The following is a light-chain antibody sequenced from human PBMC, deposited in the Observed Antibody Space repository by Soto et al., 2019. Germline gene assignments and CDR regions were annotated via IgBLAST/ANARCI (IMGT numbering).Light chain of an antibody. Sequence: EILLTQSPATPSLSPGERDTLSCRASRSVRSYLAWYQQKPGQAPRLLIYDASNRAAGIPARFSGSGSETDFTLTISNLEPEDFAVYYCQQRYAWPPITFGQGTRLEIK. J-gene: IGKJ5*01. V-gene: IGKV3-11*01. CDR1: RSVRSY. CDR2: DAS. CDR3: QQRYAWPPIT.